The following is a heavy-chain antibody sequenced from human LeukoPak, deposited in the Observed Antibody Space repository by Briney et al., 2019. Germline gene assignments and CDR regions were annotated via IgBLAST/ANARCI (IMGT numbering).Heavy chain of an antibody. Sequence: SETLSLICTVSGGSISISNYYWGWLRQPPGKGLEWIGSFYYSGSTYYNPSLKSRVTISVDTSKSQFSLKLSSVTAADTAVYYCARKQWVMYYFDSWGQGTLVTVSS. V-gene: IGHV4-39*01. D-gene: IGHD6-19*01. CDR1: GGSISISNYY. CDR3: ARKQWVMYYFDS. CDR2: FYYSGST. J-gene: IGHJ4*02.